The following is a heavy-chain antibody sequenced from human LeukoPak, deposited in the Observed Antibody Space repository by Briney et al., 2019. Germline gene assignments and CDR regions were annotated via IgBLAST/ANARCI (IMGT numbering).Heavy chain of an antibody. Sequence: GESLKISCKGSGYRFSNYWIGWVRHMPGKGLEWMGMIYPGDSDIRYSPSFQGQVTISADKSISTAYLQWSSLKASDTAMYYCARQEYCSGGSCYTWFDPWGQGTLVTISS. CDR3: ARQEYCSGGSCYTWFDP. CDR2: IYPGDSDI. D-gene: IGHD2-15*01. V-gene: IGHV5-51*01. CDR1: GYRFSNYW. J-gene: IGHJ5*02.